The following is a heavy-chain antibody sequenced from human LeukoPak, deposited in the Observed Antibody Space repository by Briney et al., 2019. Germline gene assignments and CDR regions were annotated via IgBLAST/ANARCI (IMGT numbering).Heavy chain of an antibody. CDR2: INPSGGST. CDR3: ARDQYYYGSGSYLQPDY. D-gene: IGHD3-10*01. J-gene: IGHJ4*02. V-gene: IGHV1-46*01. CDR1: GYNFISYY. Sequence: ASVKVSCKASGYNFISYYMHWVRQAPGQGLEWMGIINPSGGSTSYAQKFQGRVTMTRDTSTSTVYMELSSLRSEDTAVYYCARDQYYYGSGSYLQPDYWGQGTLVTVSS.